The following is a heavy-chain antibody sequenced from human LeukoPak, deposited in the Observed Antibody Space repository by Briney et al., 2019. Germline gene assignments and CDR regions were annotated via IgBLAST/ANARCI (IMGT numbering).Heavy chain of an antibody. D-gene: IGHD6-6*01. J-gene: IGHJ4*02. V-gene: IGHV1-18*01. CDR3: ARDGSSSSFDY. CDR2: ISAYNGNT. Sequence: ASVKVSCKASGYTFTSFGISWVRQAPGQGPEWMGWISAYNGNTNYAQKFQGRVTMTTHTPTSTAYMELRSLRSDDTAVYYCARDGSSSSFDYWGQGTLVTVSS. CDR1: GYTFTSFG.